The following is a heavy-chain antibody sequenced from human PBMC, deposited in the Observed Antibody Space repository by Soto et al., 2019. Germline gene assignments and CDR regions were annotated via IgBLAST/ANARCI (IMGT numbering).Heavy chain of an antibody. D-gene: IGHD6-13*01. CDR1: GFMFTNHG. Sequence: GGSLRLSCAASGFMFTNHGMHWVRQAPGKGLEWVAVIGFDGKNENYGDSVKGRFTVSRDNSRNTLYLQMNSLRVEDTAVYFCAREIGYSSTWPAYWGQGTLVTVSS. J-gene: IGHJ4*02. CDR2: IGFDGKNE. V-gene: IGHV3-33*01. CDR3: AREIGYSSTWPAY.